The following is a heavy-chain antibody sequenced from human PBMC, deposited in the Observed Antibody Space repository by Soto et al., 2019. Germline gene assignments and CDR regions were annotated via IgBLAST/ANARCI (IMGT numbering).Heavy chain of an antibody. CDR2: IYYSGST. J-gene: IGHJ6*02. Sequence: PSETLSLTCTVSGGSISSSNYYWGWIRQPPGKGLEWIGSIYYSGSTYYNPSLKSRVTISVDTSKNQFSLKLSSVTAADTAMYYCARGGYCSGASCAYMGHYYSYGMDVWGQGTTVTVSS. D-gene: IGHD2-15*01. CDR1: GGSISSSNYY. V-gene: IGHV4-39*01. CDR3: ARGGYCSGASCAYMGHYYSYGMDV.